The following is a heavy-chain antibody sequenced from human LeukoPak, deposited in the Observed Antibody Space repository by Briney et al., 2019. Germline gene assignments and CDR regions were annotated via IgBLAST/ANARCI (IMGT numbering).Heavy chain of an antibody. J-gene: IGHJ4*02. CDR3: ALNSSGYYYDY. V-gene: IGHV3-43D*04. CDR2: IRWDGGST. D-gene: IGHD3-22*01. CDR1: GFTFDDYA. Sequence: GGSLRLSCAASGFTFDDYAMHWVRQAPGKGLEWVSLIRWDGGSTYYADSVKGRFTISRDNSKNSLYLQMNSLRPEDTALYYCALNSSGYYYDYWGQGTLVTVSS.